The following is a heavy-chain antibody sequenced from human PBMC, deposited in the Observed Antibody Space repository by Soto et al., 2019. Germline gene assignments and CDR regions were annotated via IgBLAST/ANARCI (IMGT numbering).Heavy chain of an antibody. CDR3: ARKYYYDSSGSDDAFDI. D-gene: IGHD3-22*01. CDR1: GFTFSSYG. CDR2: IWYDGSNK. J-gene: IGHJ3*02. V-gene: IGHV3-33*01. Sequence: GGSLRLSCAASGFTFSSYGMHWVRQAPGKGLEWVAVIWYDGSNKYYADSVKGRFTISRDNSKNTLYLQMNSLRAEDTAVYYCARKYYYDSSGSDDAFDIWGQGTMVTV.